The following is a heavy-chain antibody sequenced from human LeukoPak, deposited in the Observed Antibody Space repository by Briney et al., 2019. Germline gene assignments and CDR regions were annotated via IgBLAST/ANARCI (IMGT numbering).Heavy chain of an antibody. V-gene: IGHV1-69*13. Sequence: ASVKVSRKASGGTFSSYAISWVRQAPGQGLEWMGGIIPIFGTANYAQKFQGRVTITADESTSTAYMELSSLRSEDTAVYYCARDRAPYSSGWYNFDYWGQGTLVTVSS. CDR2: IIPIFGTA. CDR3: ARDRAPYSSGWYNFDY. J-gene: IGHJ4*02. CDR1: GGTFSSYA. D-gene: IGHD6-19*01.